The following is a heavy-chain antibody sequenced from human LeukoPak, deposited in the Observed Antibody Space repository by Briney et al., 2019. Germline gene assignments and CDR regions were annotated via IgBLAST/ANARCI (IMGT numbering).Heavy chain of an antibody. D-gene: IGHD3-10*01. J-gene: IGHJ4*02. CDR1: GDSISSGTYY. CDR3: ARASLGSGNYGRYIDN. Sequence: SQTLSLTCTVSGDSISSGTYYWIWIRQPAGKGLEWIGRIYTSGSTNYNPSLKSRVTISVDTSKNQFSLKLSSVTAADTAVYYCARASLGSGNYGRYIDNWGQGTLVTVSS. V-gene: IGHV4-61*02. CDR2: IYTSGST.